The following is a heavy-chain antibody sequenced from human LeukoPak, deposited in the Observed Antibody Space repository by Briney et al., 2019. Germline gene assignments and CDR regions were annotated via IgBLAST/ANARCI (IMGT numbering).Heavy chain of an antibody. J-gene: IGHJ6*02. CDR2: IGTACDT. CDR1: GFTFSSYD. D-gene: IGHD6-19*01. CDR3: ARGLRSGIAVAGSGMDV. V-gene: IGHV3-13*01. Sequence: GGSLRLSCAASGFTFSSYDMHWVRQATGKGLEWVSAIGTACDTYYPGSVKGRFTISRENAKNSLYLQMNSLRAGDTAVYYCARGLRSGIAVAGSGMDVWGQGTTVTVSS.